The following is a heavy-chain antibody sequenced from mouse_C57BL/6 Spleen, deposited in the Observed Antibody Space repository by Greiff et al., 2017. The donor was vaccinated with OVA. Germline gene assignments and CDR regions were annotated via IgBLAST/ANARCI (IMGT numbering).Heavy chain of an antibody. V-gene: IGHV1-50*01. Sequence: QVQLQQPGAELVKPGASVKLSCKASGYTFTSYWMQWVKQRPGQGLEWIGEIDPSDSYTNYNQKFKGKATLTVDTSSSTAYMQLSSLTSEDSAVYYCARGMSTMVRRDFDYWGQGTTLTVSS. CDR1: GYTFTSYW. D-gene: IGHD2-1*01. CDR2: IDPSDSYT. CDR3: ARGMSTMVRRDFDY. J-gene: IGHJ2*01.